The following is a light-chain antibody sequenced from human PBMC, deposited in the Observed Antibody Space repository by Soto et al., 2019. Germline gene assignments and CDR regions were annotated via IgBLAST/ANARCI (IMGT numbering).Light chain of an antibody. CDR3: QQSYSMLYT. V-gene: IGKV1-39*01. CDR2: GAS. CDR1: QSIDIY. Sequence: DIQMTQSPSSLSASVGDSVTITCRASQSIDIYLSWYQHKPGKAPKLLIYGASSLQSGVPSRFSGSGSGTDFTLTISSLQPEDFATYYCQQSYSMLYTFGQGTKLEIK. J-gene: IGKJ2*01.